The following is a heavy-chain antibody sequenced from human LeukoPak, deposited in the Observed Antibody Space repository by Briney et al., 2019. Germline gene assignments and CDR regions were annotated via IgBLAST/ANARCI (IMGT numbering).Heavy chain of an antibody. J-gene: IGHJ4*02. CDR1: GGSISSYY. CDR3: ARDRDYYYDSSGYSA. D-gene: IGHD3-22*01. CDR2: IYTSGST. Sequence: SETLSLTCTVSGGSISSYYWSWIRQPAGKGLEWIGRIYTSGSTNYNPSLKSRVTISVDTSKNQFSLKLSSVTAADTAVYYCARDRDYYYDSSGYSAWGQGTLVTVSS. V-gene: IGHV4-4*07.